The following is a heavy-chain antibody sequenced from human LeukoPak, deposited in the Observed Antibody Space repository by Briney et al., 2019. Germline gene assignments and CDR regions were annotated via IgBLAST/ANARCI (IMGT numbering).Heavy chain of an antibody. CDR2: INPNSGGT. D-gene: IGHD3-9*01. J-gene: IGHJ4*02. Sequence: ASVKVSCKASGYVFTGYYMHWVRQAPGQGLEWMGWINPNSGGTKYAQKFQGRVTMTRDTSISTAYMELSRLRSDDTAVFYCARVAHNYDLLTGYYPYLDYFDFWGQGTLVTVSS. CDR1: GYVFTGYY. V-gene: IGHV1-2*02. CDR3: ARVAHNYDLLTGYYPYLDYFDF.